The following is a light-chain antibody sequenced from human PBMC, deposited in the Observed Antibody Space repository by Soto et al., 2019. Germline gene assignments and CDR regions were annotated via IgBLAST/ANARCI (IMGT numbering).Light chain of an antibody. CDR3: QLYNNFWT. J-gene: IGKJ1*01. Sequence: EIVMTQSPATLSVSPGETATLSCRASQSVSSNLAWYQQKPGQAPRLLIYGASTRATDIPARFSGSVSGTEFTLTISSLQSEDFAVYYCQLYNNFWTFGQGTKVEIK. V-gene: IGKV3-15*01. CDR1: QSVSSN. CDR2: GAS.